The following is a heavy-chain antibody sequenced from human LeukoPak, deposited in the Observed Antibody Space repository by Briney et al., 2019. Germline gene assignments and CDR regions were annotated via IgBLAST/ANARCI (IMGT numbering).Heavy chain of an antibody. J-gene: IGHJ6*02. CDR3: ARGEYYDSSGYTTYYYGMDV. D-gene: IGHD3-22*01. V-gene: IGHV1-2*06. CDR2: INPNRGGT. Sequence: GASVKVSCKASGYTFTGYYMHWVRQAPGQGLEWMGRINPNRGGTNYAQKFQGRVTMTRDTSISTAYMELSRLRSDDTAVYYCARGEYYDSSGYTTYYYGMDVWGQGTTVTVSS. CDR1: GYTFTGYY.